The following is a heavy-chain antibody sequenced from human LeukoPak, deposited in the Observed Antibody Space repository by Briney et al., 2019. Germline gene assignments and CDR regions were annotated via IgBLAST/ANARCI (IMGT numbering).Heavy chain of an antibody. V-gene: IGHV1-2*02. CDR2: INPNSGDT. CDR3: AGNYYGSGSYYSEDRY. CDR1: GYTFTSYD. Sequence: GASVKVSCKASGYTFTSYDINWVRQAPGQGLEWMGWINPNSGDTNYAQKFQGRVTMTRDTSISTAYMELSRLRSDDTAVYYCAGNYYGSGSYYSEDRYWGQGTLVTVSS. J-gene: IGHJ4*02. D-gene: IGHD3-10*01.